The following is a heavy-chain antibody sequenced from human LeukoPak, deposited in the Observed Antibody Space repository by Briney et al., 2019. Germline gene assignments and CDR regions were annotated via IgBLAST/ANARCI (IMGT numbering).Heavy chain of an antibody. CDR3: ARDPLGARDY. Sequence: GRSLRLSCAASGFTFSSYGMHWVRQAPGKGLEWVAVISYDGSNKYYADSVKGRFTISRDNSKNTLYLQMNSLRAEDTAVYYCARDPLGARDYWGQGTLVTVSS. CDR1: GFTFSSYG. CDR2: ISYDGSNK. J-gene: IGHJ4*02. V-gene: IGHV3-30*03. D-gene: IGHD3-10*01.